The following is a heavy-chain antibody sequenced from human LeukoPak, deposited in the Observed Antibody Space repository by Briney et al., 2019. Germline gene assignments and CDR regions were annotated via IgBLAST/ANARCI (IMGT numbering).Heavy chain of an antibody. CDR2: IRYDGSNK. D-gene: IGHD3-3*01. CDR1: GFTFSSYG. J-gene: IGHJ4*02. Sequence: GGSLRLSCAASGFTFSSYGMHWVRQAPGKGLEGVAFIRYDGSNKYYADSVKGRFTISRDNSKNTLYLQMNSLRAEDTAVYYCAKERSWSGYYEVDYWGQGTLVTVSS. V-gene: IGHV3-30*02. CDR3: AKERSWSGYYEVDY.